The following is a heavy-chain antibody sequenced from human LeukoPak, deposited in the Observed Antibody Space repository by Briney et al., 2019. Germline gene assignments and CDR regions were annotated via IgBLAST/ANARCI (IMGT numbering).Heavy chain of an antibody. V-gene: IGHV4-4*02. CDR2: VDLPGRT. CDR1: GGSISNTNW. Sequence: PSETLSLTCGVSGGSISNTNWSTCVSHPPRTGLEWSGEVDLPGRTNSNPSLKTRVAISVENSENHISLWLTSVTAADTAVYYCEREGGPYRPLDYSGERTLVTVSS. J-gene: IGHJ4*02. CDR3: EREGGPYRPLDY.